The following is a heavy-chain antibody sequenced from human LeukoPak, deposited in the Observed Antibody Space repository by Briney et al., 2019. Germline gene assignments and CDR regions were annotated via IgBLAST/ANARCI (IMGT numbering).Heavy chain of an antibody. J-gene: IGHJ4*02. CDR3: ARGGVLLWFGELYPYYFDY. V-gene: IGHV4-4*02. D-gene: IGHD3-10*01. CDR2: IYHSGST. Sequence: PSGTLSLTCAVSGGSISSSNWWSWVRQPPGKGLEWIGEIYHSGSTNYNPSLKSRVTISVDTSKNQFSLKLSSVTAADTAVYYCARGGVLLWFGELYPYYFDYWGQGTLVTVSS. CDR1: GGSISSSNW.